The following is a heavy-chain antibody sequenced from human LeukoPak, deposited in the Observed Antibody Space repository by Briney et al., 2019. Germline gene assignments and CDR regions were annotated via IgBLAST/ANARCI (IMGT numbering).Heavy chain of an antibody. V-gene: IGHV1-24*01. Sequence: GASVKVSCKASGGTFSSYAISWVRQAPGKGLEWMGGFDPEDGETIYAQKFQGRVTMTEDTSTDTAYMELSSLRSEDTAVYYCATAHRGYGMGSFDYWGQGTLVTVSS. D-gene: IGHD5-12*01. CDR2: FDPEDGET. CDR1: GGTFSSYA. J-gene: IGHJ4*02. CDR3: ATAHRGYGMGSFDY.